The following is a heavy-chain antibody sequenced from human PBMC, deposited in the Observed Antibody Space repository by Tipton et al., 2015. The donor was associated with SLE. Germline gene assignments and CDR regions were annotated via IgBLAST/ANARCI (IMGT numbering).Heavy chain of an antibody. CDR1: GGSFSGYY. Sequence: TLSLTCDVNGGSFSGYYWSWIRQPPGKGLEWIGEVNHIGTIYYNASLKSRVTISIDTSKSHFSLKLSSVTAADTAVYYCARDAVWGQGTLVTVSS. V-gene: IGHV4-34*01. J-gene: IGHJ4*02. CDR3: ARDAV. CDR2: VNHIGTI.